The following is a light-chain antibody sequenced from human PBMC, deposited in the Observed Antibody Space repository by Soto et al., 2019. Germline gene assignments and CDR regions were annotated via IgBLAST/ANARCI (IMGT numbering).Light chain of an antibody. CDR2: HVT. J-gene: IGLJ1*01. CDR1: SGDGSGYSS. Sequence: QSVLTQPASVSGCRGQSITISCTGTSGDGSGYSSSSWYRQATAKAPTLIIYHVTYRPSGVSTRFSGSKSGNTASLTISARQSEDEADYHCSSITSSITYIFGTGTTVTVL. CDR3: SSITSSITYI. V-gene: IGLV2-14*01.